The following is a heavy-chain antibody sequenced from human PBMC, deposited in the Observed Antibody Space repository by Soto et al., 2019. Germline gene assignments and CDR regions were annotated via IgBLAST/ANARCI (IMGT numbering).Heavy chain of an antibody. V-gene: IGHV1-18*01. Sequence: QVQLVQSGAEVKKPGASVKVSCKASGYTFTSYGISWVRQAPGQGLEWMGWISAYNGNTNYAQKLQGRVTMTTDTSTSTGYMELRSLRSDDTAVYYCSSSYGDYYDAFDIWGQGTMVTVSS. CDR2: ISAYNGNT. D-gene: IGHD4-17*01. J-gene: IGHJ3*02. CDR3: SSSYGDYYDAFDI. CDR1: GYTFTSYG.